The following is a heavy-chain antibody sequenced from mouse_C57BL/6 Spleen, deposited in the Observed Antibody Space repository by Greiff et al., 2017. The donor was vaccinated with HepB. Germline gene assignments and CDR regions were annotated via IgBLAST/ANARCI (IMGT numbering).Heavy chain of an antibody. CDR3: ASATNWDVGY. D-gene: IGHD4-1*01. CDR1: GYTFTSYG. Sequence: VQLQQSGAELARPGASVKMSCKASGYTFTSYGIRWVKQRTGQGLEWIGEIYPRSGNTYYNEKFKGKATLTADKSSSTSYMELRSLTSEAAAFYFRASATNWDVGYWGQGTTLTVSS. J-gene: IGHJ2*01. V-gene: IGHV1-81*01. CDR2: IYPRSGNT.